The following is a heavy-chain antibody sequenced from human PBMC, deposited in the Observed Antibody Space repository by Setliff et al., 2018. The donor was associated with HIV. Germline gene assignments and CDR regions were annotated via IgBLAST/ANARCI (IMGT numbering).Heavy chain of an antibody. CDR1: GYRFTNYW. V-gene: IGHV5-51*01. D-gene: IGHD3-10*01. Sequence: PGESLKISCKGSGYRFTNYWIAWLRQMPGEGLECMGIIYPGDSDTRYSPSFEGQVTISADKSISTAYLQWSSLKASDTAMYYCARHGQYGSGSYYNRPFDFWGQGTLVTVSS. CDR3: ARHGQYGSGSYYNRPFDF. J-gene: IGHJ4*02. CDR2: IYPGDSDT.